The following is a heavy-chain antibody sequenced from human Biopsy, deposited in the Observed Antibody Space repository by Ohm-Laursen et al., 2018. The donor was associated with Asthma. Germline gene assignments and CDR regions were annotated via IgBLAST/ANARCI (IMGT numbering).Heavy chain of an antibody. CDR1: GGTFNTYV. Sequence: AASVKVSCKSLGGTFNTYVIGWVQQAPGQGLEWMGGINSVFGTTTYPQKFQDRVTITADDSTSTVYMELSSLGSEDTAVYYCARKAGSCISRTCYSLDFWGQGTLVTVSS. D-gene: IGHD2-2*01. CDR3: ARKAGSCISRTCYSLDF. V-gene: IGHV1-69*13. CDR2: INSVFGTT. J-gene: IGHJ4*02.